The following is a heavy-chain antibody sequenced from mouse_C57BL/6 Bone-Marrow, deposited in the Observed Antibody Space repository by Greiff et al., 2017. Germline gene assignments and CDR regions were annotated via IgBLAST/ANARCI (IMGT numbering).Heavy chain of an antibody. J-gene: IGHJ2*01. V-gene: IGHV1-81*01. CDR1: GYNFTSYG. Sequence: VKLMESGAELARPGASVKLSCKASGYNFTSYGISWVKQRTGQGLEWIGEIYPRSGNTYYNEKFKGKATLTADKSSSTAYMELRSLTSEDSAVYFCSSGLSYFDDWGQGTTLTVSS. CDR2: IYPRSGNT. CDR3: SSGLSYFDD.